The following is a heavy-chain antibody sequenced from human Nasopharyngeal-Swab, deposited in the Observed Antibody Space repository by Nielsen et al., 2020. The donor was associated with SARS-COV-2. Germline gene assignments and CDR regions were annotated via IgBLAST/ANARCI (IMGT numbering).Heavy chain of an antibody. CDR3: AKAPYLRGLDV. J-gene: IGHJ6*02. CDR2: ISGSGDTT. Sequence: GGSLRLSCAASGFTFSSYAMGWVRQAPGKGLDWVSIISGSGDTTYYADSVKDRFTISRDNSKNTLYLEMNSLRVEDTAVYYCAKAPYLRGLDVWGQGTTVTVSS. CDR1: GFTFSSYA. V-gene: IGHV3-23*01. D-gene: IGHD2-21*01.